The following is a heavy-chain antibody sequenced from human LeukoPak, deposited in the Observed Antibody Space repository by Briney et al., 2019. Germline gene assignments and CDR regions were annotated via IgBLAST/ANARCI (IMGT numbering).Heavy chain of an antibody. J-gene: IGHJ4*02. CDR1: GGSFSGYY. V-gene: IGHV4-34*01. Sequence: PSETLSLTCAVYGGSFSGYYWSWIRQPPGKGLEWTGEINHSGSTNYNPSLKSRVTISVDTSKNQFSLKLSSVTAADTAVYYCARGRYSSGWFAKFDYWGQGTLVTVSS. D-gene: IGHD6-19*01. CDR3: ARGRYSSGWFAKFDY. CDR2: INHSGST.